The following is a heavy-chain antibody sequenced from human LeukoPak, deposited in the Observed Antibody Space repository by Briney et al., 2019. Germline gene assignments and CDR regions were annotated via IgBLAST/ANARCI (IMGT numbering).Heavy chain of an antibody. J-gene: IGHJ4*02. CDR3: AKDRPNYYGSNGHYYKLNGDC. CDR2: ITSSGAAT. D-gene: IGHD3-22*01. V-gene: IGHV3-23*01. CDR1: GFTFSSYA. Sequence: GGSLRLPCAASGFTFSSYAMSWVRQAPGKGLEWVSSITSSGAATYYADSVKGRFTISRDNSDNTLYLQMNSLRAEDTAVYYCAKDRPNYYGSNGHYYKLNGDCWGQGTLVTVSS.